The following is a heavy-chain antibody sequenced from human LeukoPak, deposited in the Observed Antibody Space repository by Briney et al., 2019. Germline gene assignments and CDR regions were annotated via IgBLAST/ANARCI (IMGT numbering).Heavy chain of an antibody. J-gene: IGHJ4*02. D-gene: IGHD3-10*01. CDR2: ISSSSSYI. CDR3: ARSITMVRGVITYFDY. Sequence: GGSLRLSCAASGFTFSSYSMNWVRQAPGQGLEWVSSISSSSSYIYYADSVKGRFTISRDNAKNSLYLQMNSLRAEDTAVYYCARSITMVRGVITYFDYWGQGTLVTVSS. CDR1: GFTFSSYS. V-gene: IGHV3-21*01.